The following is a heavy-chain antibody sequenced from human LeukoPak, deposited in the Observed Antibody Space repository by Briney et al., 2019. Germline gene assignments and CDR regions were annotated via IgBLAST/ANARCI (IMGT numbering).Heavy chain of an antibody. CDR1: GFTFSSYW. Sequence: GGSLRLSCAASGFTFSSYWMHWVRQAPGKGLVWVSRINRGGSSTSYADSVKGRFTISRDNAKNTLYLQMNSLRAEDTAVYYCARDREAAAAFNWFDPWGQGTLVTVSS. J-gene: IGHJ5*02. CDR2: INRGGSST. D-gene: IGHD6-13*01. CDR3: ARDREAAAAFNWFDP. V-gene: IGHV3-74*01.